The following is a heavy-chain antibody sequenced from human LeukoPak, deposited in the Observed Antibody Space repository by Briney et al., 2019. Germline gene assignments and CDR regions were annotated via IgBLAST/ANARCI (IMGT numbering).Heavy chain of an antibody. D-gene: IGHD3-3*01. CDR1: GGTFSSYA. J-gene: IGHJ4*02. CDR2: IIPIFGTA. CDR3: ARDFCADFWSGYCSFDY. V-gene: IGHV1-69*13. Sequence: GASVKVSCKASGGTFSSYAISWVRQAPGQGLEWMGGIIPIFGTANYAQKFQGRVTITADESTSTAYMELSSLRSDDTAVYYCARDFCADFWSGYCSFDYWGQGTLVTVSS.